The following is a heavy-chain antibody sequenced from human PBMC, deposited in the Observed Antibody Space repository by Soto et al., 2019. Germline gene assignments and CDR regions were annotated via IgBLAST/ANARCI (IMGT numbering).Heavy chain of an antibody. CDR1: GFTFSSYA. CDR3: AIDTCPHVDIVATTDAFDI. CDR2: ISYDGSNK. D-gene: IGHD5-12*01. V-gene: IGHV3-30-3*01. Sequence: GGSLRLSCAASGFTFSSYAMHWVRQAPGKGLEWVAVISYDGSNKYYADSVKGRFTICRDNSKNTLYLQMISLRAEYTAVYYCAIDTCPHVDIVATTDAFDIWGQGTMVTVSS. J-gene: IGHJ3*02.